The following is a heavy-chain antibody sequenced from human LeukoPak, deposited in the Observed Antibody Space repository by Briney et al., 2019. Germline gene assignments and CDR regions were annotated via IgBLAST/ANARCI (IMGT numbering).Heavy chain of an antibody. CDR1: GYTFTSYG. CDR2: ISAYNGNT. V-gene: IGHV1-18*01. CDR3: ARDLNEYLNDI. D-gene: IGHD2/OR15-2a*01. Sequence: ASVKVSCKASGYTFTSYGISRVREAPGQGLEWMGWISAYNGNTNYAQKLQGRVTMTTDTSTSTAYMELRSLRSDDTAVYYCARDLNEYLNDIWGQGTMVTVSS. J-gene: IGHJ3*02.